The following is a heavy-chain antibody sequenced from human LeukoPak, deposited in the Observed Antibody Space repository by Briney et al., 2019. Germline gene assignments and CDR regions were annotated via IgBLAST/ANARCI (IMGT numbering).Heavy chain of an antibody. CDR2: INLSGST. CDR3: ATSPAYGSGSRQRNYYYYSMDV. Sequence: KPSETLSLTCAVYGGSFSGYYWSWIRQPPGKGLEWIGEINLSGSTNYNPSLKSRATISVDTSKNQSPLKLSSVTAAPPAAYYCATSPAYGSGSRQRNYYYYSMDVWGQGTTVTVSS. J-gene: IGHJ6*02. CDR1: GGSFSGYY. V-gene: IGHV4-34*01. D-gene: IGHD3-10*01.